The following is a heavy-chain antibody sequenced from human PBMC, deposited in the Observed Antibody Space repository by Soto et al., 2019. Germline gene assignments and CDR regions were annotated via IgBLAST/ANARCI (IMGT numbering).Heavy chain of an antibody. D-gene: IGHD2-15*01. Sequence: EVQLVESGGGVVKPGGSLRLSCAASGFTFSIYGMNWVRQAPAKGLEWVSTITSGGGYIYYADSVKGRFTISRDDAKNPLYLQLNNLKVEDTAVYYCARDQAVVVGNDAFDVWGQGTMVTVSS. CDR3: ARDQAVVVGNDAFDV. CDR1: GFTFSIYG. CDR2: ITSGGGYI. V-gene: IGHV3-21*01. J-gene: IGHJ3*01.